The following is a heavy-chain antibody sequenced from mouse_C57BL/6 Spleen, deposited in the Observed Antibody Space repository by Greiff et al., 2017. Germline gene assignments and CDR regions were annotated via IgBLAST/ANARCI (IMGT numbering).Heavy chain of an antibody. CDR3: ARDLGATGKGAWFAY. Sequence: EVKLMESGGGLVKPGGSLKLSCAASGFTFSSYAMSWVRQTPEKRLEWVATISDGGSYTYYPDNVKGRFTISRDNAKNNLYLQMSHLKSEDTAMYYCARDLGATGKGAWFAYWGQGTLVTVSA. CDR1: GFTFSSYA. CDR2: ISDGGSYT. J-gene: IGHJ3*01. V-gene: IGHV5-4*01. D-gene: IGHD4-1*02.